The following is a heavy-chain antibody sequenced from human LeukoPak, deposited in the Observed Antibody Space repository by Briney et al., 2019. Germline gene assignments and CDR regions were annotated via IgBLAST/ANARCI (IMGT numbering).Heavy chain of an antibody. D-gene: IGHD6-13*01. CDR1: GGSISSSSYY. CDR3: ARVDVRYSSSWSGYWAFDI. Sequence: SETLSLTCTVSGGSISSSSYYWGWIRQPPGKGLEWSGSIYYSGSTYYNPSIKSRVTISVDTSKNQFSLKLSSVTAADTAVYYCARVDVRYSSSWSGYWAFDIWGQGTMVTVSS. V-gene: IGHV4-39*07. CDR2: IYYSGST. J-gene: IGHJ3*02.